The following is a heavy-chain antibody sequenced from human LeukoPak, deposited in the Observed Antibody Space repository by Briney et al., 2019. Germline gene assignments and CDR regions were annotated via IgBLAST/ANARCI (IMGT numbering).Heavy chain of an antibody. CDR3: VRDSSGWYRWLDP. CDR2: IYYSGST. CDR1: GGSISSYY. J-gene: IGHJ5*02. Sequence: SETLSLTCTVSGGSISSYYWSWIRQPPGKGLEWIGYIYYSGSTNYNPSLKSRVTISVDTSKNQFSLKLSSVTAADTAVYYCVRDSSGWYRWLDPWGQGTLVTVSS. V-gene: IGHV4-59*01. D-gene: IGHD6-19*01.